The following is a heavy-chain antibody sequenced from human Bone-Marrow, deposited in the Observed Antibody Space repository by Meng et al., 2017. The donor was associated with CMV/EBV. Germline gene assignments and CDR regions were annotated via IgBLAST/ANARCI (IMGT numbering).Heavy chain of an antibody. CDR1: GYTFTSYA. J-gene: IGHJ6*02. Sequence: SVKVSCKASGYTFTSYAISWVRQAPGQGLEWMGGIIPIFGTANYAQKFQGRVTITTDESTSTAYMELSSLRSEDTAVYYCARDSHEYSTPRWETYYYYGMDVWGQGTTVTVSS. CDR2: IIPIFGTA. CDR3: ARDSHEYSTPRWETYYYYGMDV. V-gene: IGHV1-69*05. D-gene: IGHD6-6*01.